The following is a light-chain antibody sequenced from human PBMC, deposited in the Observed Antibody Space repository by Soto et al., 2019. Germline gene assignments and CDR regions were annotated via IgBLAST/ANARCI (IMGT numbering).Light chain of an antibody. J-gene: IGLJ1*01. CDR3: SSYTSSSTLV. Sequence: QSALTQPASVSGSPGQSISISCTGTSSDVGGYNYVSWYQQHPGKAPKLMIYDVNNRPSGVSDRFSGSKSGNTASLTISGLQAEDEGDYYCSSYTSSSTLVFGTGTKVTVL. V-gene: IGLV2-14*01. CDR1: SSDVGGYNY. CDR2: DVN.